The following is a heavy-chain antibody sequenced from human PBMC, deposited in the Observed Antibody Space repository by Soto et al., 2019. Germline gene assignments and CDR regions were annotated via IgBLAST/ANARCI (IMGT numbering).Heavy chain of an antibody. J-gene: IGHJ5*02. D-gene: IGHD3-3*01. V-gene: IGHV4-59*08. CDR1: GGSISSYY. CDR3: ARHLGFGVVLNWFDP. Sequence: QVQLQESGPGLVKPSETLSLTCTVSGGSISSYYWSWIRQPPGKGLEWIGYIYYSGSTNYNPSLKSRVTISVDTSKNQVSLKLSSVTAADTAVYYCARHLGFGVVLNWFDPWGQGTLVTVSS. CDR2: IYYSGST.